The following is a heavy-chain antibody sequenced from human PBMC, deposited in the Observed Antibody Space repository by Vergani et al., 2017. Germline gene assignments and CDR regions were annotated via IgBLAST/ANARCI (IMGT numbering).Heavy chain of an antibody. D-gene: IGHD3-22*01. J-gene: IGHJ3*02. CDR1: GGTFSSYA. Sequence: QVQLVQSGAEVKKPGSSVKVSCKASGGTFSSYAISWVRQAPGQGLEWMGGIIPIFGTANYAQKFQGRVTITADKSTSTAYMELSSLRSEDTAVYYCVGSSGYYATDAFDIWGQGTMVTVSS. CDR2: IIPIFGTA. CDR3: VGSSGYYATDAFDI. V-gene: IGHV1-69*06.